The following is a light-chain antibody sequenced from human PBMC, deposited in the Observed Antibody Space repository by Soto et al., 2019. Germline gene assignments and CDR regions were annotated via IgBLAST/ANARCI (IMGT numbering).Light chain of an antibody. CDR2: GAS. CDR1: QSVSSTY. V-gene: IGKV3-20*01. Sequence: EIVLTQSPGTLSLSPGERATLSCRASQSVSSTYLAWYQQKPGQAPRPLIYGASSRATGIPDRFSGSGSGTGFALAISRLEPEDVAGYYCQQYGSSPPITFGQGTRLEIK. J-gene: IGKJ5*01. CDR3: QQYGSSPPIT.